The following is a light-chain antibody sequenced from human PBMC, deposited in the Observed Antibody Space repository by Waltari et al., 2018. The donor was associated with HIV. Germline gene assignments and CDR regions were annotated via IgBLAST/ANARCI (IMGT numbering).Light chain of an antibody. Sequence: QSALTQPASVSGSPGQSITISCTGTSSDVGGYNYVSWYQQHPGKAPKCMIYEVSNRPSGVANRFSGSKSGNTASLTISGLQAEDEADYYCSSYTSSSVVFGGGTKLTVL. CDR2: EVS. V-gene: IGLV2-14*01. CDR3: SSYTSSSVV. J-gene: IGLJ2*01. CDR1: SSDVGGYNY.